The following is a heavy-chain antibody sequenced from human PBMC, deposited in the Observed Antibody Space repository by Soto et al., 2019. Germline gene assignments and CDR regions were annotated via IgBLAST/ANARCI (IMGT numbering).Heavy chain of an antibody. CDR1: GGSFSGHY. Sequence: SETLSLTCAVYGGSFSGHYWTWIRQPPGKGLEWIGEINHIGSTNSNPSLKSRVTLSVDTSKNQFSLKLNSVTAADTAVYYCARGLSYSSSWYLAMGLWFDPWGQGTLVTVSS. CDR3: ARGLSYSSSWYLAMGLWFDP. V-gene: IGHV4-34*01. J-gene: IGHJ5*02. D-gene: IGHD6-13*01. CDR2: INHIGST.